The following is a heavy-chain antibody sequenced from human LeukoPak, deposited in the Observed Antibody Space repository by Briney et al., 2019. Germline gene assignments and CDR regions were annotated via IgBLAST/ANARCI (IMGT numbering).Heavy chain of an antibody. V-gene: IGHV4-31*03. D-gene: IGHD6-6*01. Sequence: SETLSLTCTVSGGPISSGGYYWSWIRQHPGKGLEWIGYIYYSGSTYYNPSLKSRVTISVDTSKNQFSLKLSSVTAADTAVYYCARAKFVSSSPDYWGQGTLVTVSS. CDR3: ARAKFVSSSPDY. CDR1: GGPISSGGYY. J-gene: IGHJ4*02. CDR2: IYYSGST.